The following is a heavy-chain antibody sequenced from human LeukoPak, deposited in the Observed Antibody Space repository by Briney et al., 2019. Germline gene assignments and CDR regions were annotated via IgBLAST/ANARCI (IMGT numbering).Heavy chain of an antibody. D-gene: IGHD2-21*02. CDR1: GFTFSGST. Sequence: PGGSLRLSCAASGFTFSGSTVHWVRQASGRGLEWFGHIRPKANNYATAYAASVKGRFAISRDDSKNTAYLQLNSLKTEDAAVYYCSRHEALPGDYWGQGTLVTVSS. J-gene: IGHJ4*02. CDR3: SRHEALPGDY. CDR2: IRPKANNYAT. V-gene: IGHV3-73*01.